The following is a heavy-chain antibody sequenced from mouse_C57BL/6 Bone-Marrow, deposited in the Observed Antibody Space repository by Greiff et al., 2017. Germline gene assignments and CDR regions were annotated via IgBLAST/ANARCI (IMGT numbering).Heavy chain of an antibody. J-gene: IGHJ3*01. Sequence: QVQLQQSGAELVKPGASVKISCKASGYAFSSYWMNWVQQRPGKGLEWIGQIYPGDGDTNYTGKFTGKAPLTADNSSSTAYMQLSSLTSEDSAVYFCARGAPFYYGNPCAYWGQGTLVTVSA. CDR3: ARGAPFYYGNPCAY. D-gene: IGHD2-1*01. CDR1: GYAFSSYW. CDR2: IYPGDGDT. V-gene: IGHV1-80*01.